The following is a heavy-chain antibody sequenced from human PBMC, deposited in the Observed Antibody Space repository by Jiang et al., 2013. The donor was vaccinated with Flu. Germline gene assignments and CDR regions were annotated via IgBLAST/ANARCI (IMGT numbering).Heavy chain of an antibody. CDR3: ARSSSPGDYYYYYGMDV. CDR2: ISAYNGNT. V-gene: IGHV1-18*01. Sequence: SWVRQAPGQGLEWMGWISAYNGNTNYAQKLQGRVTMTTDTSTSTAYMELRSLRSDDTAVYYCARSSSPGDYYYYYGMDVWGQGTTVTVSS. D-gene: IGHD6-6*01. J-gene: IGHJ6*02.